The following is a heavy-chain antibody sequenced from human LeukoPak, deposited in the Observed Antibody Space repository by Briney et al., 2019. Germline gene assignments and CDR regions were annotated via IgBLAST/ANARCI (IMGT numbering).Heavy chain of an antibody. CDR2: ISAYNGNT. D-gene: IGHD3-22*01. CDR1: GYTFTSCG. J-gene: IGHJ4*02. V-gene: IGHV1-18*01. Sequence: ASVKVSCKASGYTFTSCGISWVRKAPGQGLEWMGWISAYNGNTNYAQKLQGRVTMTTDTSTSTAYMELRSLRSDDTAVYYCARGKITMIVDGSFDYWGQGTLVTVSS. CDR3: ARGKITMIVDGSFDY.